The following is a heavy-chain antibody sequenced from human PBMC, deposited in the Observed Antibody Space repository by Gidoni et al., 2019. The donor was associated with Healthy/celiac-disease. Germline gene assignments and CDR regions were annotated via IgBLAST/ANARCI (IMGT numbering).Heavy chain of an antibody. V-gene: IGHV3-9*01. CDR2: ISWNSGSI. J-gene: IGHJ3*02. CDR3: AKDVSYSGSQDCAFDI. Sequence: EVQLVESGGGLVQPGRSLRLSCAASGFTFDDYAMHWVRQAPGKGLEWVSGISWNSGSIGYADSVKGRFTISRDNAKNSLYLQMNSLRAEDTALYYCAKDVSYSGSQDCAFDIWGQGTMVTVSS. D-gene: IGHD1-26*01. CDR1: GFTFDDYA.